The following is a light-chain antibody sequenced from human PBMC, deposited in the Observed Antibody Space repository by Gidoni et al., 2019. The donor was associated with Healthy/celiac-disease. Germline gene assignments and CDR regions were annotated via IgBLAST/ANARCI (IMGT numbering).Light chain of an antibody. CDR3: QTWGTGIHWV. Sequence: QLVLTPSPSASASLAASVRLTCPQSSGHSSYAIAWHQQQPEKGPRYLMKLNSDGSHSKGDGIPDRFSGSSSGAERYLTISSLQSEDEADYYCQTWGTGIHWVFGGGTKLTVL. CDR1: SGHSSYA. V-gene: IGLV4-69*01. CDR2: LNSDGSH. J-gene: IGLJ3*02.